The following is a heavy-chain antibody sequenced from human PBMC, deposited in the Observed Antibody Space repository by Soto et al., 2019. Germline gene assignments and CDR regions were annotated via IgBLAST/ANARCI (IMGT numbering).Heavy chain of an antibody. J-gene: IGHJ6*02. V-gene: IGHV3-48*02. CDR2: ISSRSYTI. CDR3: ARWGSSSDNGMDV. CDR1: GFTFSTYS. D-gene: IGHD6-6*01. Sequence: EVKLVESGGDLVQPGGSLRLSCAASGFTFSTYSMNWVRQAPGKGLEWVSYISSRSYTIYYVDSVKGRFTISRDNAKNSLYLQMNSLRDEDTAVYYCARWGSSSDNGMDVWGQGTTVTVSS.